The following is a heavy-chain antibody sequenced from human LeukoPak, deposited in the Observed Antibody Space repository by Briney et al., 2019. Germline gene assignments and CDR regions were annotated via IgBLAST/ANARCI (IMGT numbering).Heavy chain of an antibody. Sequence: GGSLRLSCAASGFTFSDYYMSWIRQAPGRGLEWVSYISSSGSTIYYADSVKGRFTISRDNAKNSLYLQMNSLRAEDTAVYYCAINDIQWGMDVWGQGTTVTVSS. CDR1: GFTFSDYY. V-gene: IGHV3-11*01. CDR2: ISSSGSTI. D-gene: IGHD3-9*01. CDR3: AINDIQWGMDV. J-gene: IGHJ6*02.